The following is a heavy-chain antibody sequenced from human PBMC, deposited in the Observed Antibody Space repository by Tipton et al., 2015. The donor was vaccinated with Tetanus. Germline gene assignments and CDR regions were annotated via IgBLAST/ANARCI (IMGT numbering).Heavy chain of an antibody. V-gene: IGHV3-53*01. Sequence: SLRLSCAASGFTFSSYAMSWVRQAPGKGLEWVSLTYGDGSTYYADSVKGLFTISRDNSKNTLYLQMSNLRAEDTAVYYCARDYPVFDYWGQGTLVPVSS. CDR3: ARDYPVFDY. J-gene: IGHJ4*02. D-gene: IGHD3-16*02. CDR2: TYGDGST. CDR1: GFTFSSYA.